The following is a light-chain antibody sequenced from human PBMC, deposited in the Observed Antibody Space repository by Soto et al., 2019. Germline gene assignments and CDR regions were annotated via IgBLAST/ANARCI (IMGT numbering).Light chain of an antibody. Sequence: DIQMTQSPSTLSASVGDRVTITCRASKGISTLLAWYQQKPGKAPKLLIFDASTLETGVPSRFSGSGPATEFTLIISSLQPDDFATYYCQQYNSYSLTFGGGTKVEIK. J-gene: IGKJ4*01. CDR1: KGISTL. V-gene: IGKV1-5*01. CDR3: QQYNSYSLT. CDR2: DAS.